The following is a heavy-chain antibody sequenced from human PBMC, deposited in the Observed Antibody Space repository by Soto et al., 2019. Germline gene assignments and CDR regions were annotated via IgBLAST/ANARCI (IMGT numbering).Heavy chain of an antibody. CDR3: ARDPGYGYYYYYYGMDV. CDR2: ISSSSSYT. V-gene: IGHV3-11*05. Sequence: PGGSLRLSCAASGFTFSDYYMSWIRQAPGKGLEWVSYISSSSSYTNYADSVKGRFTISRDNAKNSLYLQMNSLRAEDTAVYYCARDPGYGYYYYYYGMDVWGQGTTVTVSS. J-gene: IGHJ6*02. CDR1: GFTFSDYY. D-gene: IGHD6-13*01.